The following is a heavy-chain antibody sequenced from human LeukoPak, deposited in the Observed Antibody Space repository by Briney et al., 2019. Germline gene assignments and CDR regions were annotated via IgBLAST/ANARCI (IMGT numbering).Heavy chain of an antibody. D-gene: IGHD2-21*02. CDR3: ARDYCTRGGDCYKEDLFDP. J-gene: IGHJ5*02. V-gene: IGHV1-18*01. CDR1: GYTFAIYG. Sequence: ASVKVSCKASGYTFAIYGISWARQAPGQGLEWMAWISPYDGDTNYAQNFEGRVTMTTETSTSTAYMELRSLRSDDTAIYYCARDYCTRGGDCYKEDLFDPWGQGTLVTVSS. CDR2: ISPYDGDT.